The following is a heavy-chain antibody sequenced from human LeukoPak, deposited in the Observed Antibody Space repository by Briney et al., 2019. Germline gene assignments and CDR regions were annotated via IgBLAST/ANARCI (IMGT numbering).Heavy chain of an antibody. Sequence: ASVKVSCKASGYTFTSYGISWVRQAPGQGIEWMGWISAYNRNTNYAQKLQGRVTMTTDTSTSTAYMELRSLRSDDTAVFYCARDRFQTADLRLLAYGREGTRVSVSS. CDR3: ARDRFQTADLRLLAY. D-gene: IGHD3-3*02. CDR1: GYTFTSYG. J-gene: IGHJ4*02. CDR2: ISAYNRNT. V-gene: IGHV1-18*01.